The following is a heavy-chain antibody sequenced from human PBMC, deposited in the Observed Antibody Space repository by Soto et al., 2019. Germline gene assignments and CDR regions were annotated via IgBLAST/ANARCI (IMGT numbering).Heavy chain of an antibody. D-gene: IGHD1-26*01. CDR1: DGSFRGHY. Sequence: SETLSLTCGLSDGSFRGHYWSWIRQPPGKGLEWIAEINQSGFTNYNPSLNRRFTISRDTSTNQISLKLTYLNAADSALYSCARATVKVGAIIFHLWAQSTQVPDS. V-gene: IGHV4-34*01. CDR3: ARATVKVGAIIFHLWAQSTQVPDS. CDR2: INQSGFT. J-gene: IGHJ5*01.